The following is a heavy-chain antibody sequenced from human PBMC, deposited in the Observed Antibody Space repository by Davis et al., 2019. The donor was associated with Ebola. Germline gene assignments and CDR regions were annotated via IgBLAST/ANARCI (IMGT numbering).Heavy chain of an antibody. CDR1: GFTFSSYS. CDR3: ARDPTSSGWYTGDWYFDL. Sequence: GGSLRLSCAASGFTFSSYSMNWVRQAPGKGLEWVSYISSSGSPIYYADSVKGRFTISRDNAKNSLYLQMNSLRAEDTAVYYCARDPTSSGWYTGDWYFDLWGRGTLVTVSS. CDR2: ISSSGSPI. J-gene: IGHJ2*01. V-gene: IGHV3-48*04. D-gene: IGHD6-19*01.